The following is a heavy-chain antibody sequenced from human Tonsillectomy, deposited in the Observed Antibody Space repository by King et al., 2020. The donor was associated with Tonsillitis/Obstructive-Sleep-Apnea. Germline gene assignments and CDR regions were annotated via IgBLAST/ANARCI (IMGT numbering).Heavy chain of an antibody. V-gene: IGHV3-30*04. J-gene: IGHJ4*02. CDR3: ARGTYDFWSGYYPTDYFDY. Sequence: VQLVESGGGVVQPGRSLRLSCAASGFTFCSYAMHWVRQAPGKGLEWVAVISYDGSNKYYADSVKGRFTISRDNSKNTLYLQMNSLRAEDTAVYYCARGTYDFWSGYYPTDYFDYWGQGTLVTVSS. D-gene: IGHD3-3*01. CDR1: GFTFCSYA. CDR2: ISYDGSNK.